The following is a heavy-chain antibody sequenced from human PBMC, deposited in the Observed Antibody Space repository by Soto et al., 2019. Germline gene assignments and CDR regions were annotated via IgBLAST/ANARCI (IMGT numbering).Heavy chain of an antibody. V-gene: IGHV3-30-3*01. Sequence: QVQLVESGGGVVQPGRSLRLSCTASGFTFSSFTMHWVHQAPGKGLEWVGFISYADGTNKFYADSVKGRFTFSRDNRKNTLYLQMTRLRAEDTAVYFCARTIAVAGTPAFAYWGQGTLVTVSS. CDR2: ISYADGTNK. CDR3: ARTIAVAGTPAFAY. J-gene: IGHJ4*02. D-gene: IGHD6-19*01. CDR1: GFTFSSFT.